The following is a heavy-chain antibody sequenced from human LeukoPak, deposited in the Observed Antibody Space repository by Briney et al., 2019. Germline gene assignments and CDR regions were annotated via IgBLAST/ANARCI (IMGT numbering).Heavy chain of an antibody. CDR1: GFTLSPFW. CDR2: IGPDGSVT. CDR3: ARDMWGTFDY. V-gene: IGHV3-74*01. J-gene: IGHJ4*02. Sequence: PGGSLRLSCAASGFTLSPFWMHWVRQSPGKGPVWVSRIGPDGSVTSYADSVKGRFTISRDNARNTLYLQISSLSVEDTAGYFCARDMWGTFDYWGQGALVTVSS. D-gene: IGHD1-1*01.